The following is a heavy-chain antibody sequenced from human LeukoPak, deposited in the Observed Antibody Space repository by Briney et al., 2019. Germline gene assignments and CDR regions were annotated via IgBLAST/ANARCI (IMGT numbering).Heavy chain of an antibody. V-gene: IGHV3-30-3*01. CDR2: ISYDGSNK. J-gene: IGHJ5*02. CDR1: GFTFSSYA. D-gene: IGHD6-6*01. CDR3: AKESELLPTDDWFDP. Sequence: GGSLRLSCAASGFTFSSYAMHWVRQAPGKGLEWVAVISYDGSNKYYADSVKGRFTISRDNSKNTLYLQMNSLRAEDTAVYYCAKESELLPTDDWFDPWGQGTLVTVSS.